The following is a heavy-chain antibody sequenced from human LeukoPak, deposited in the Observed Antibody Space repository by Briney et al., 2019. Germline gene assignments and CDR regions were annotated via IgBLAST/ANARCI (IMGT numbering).Heavy chain of an antibody. D-gene: IGHD5-12*01. CDR3: ARVVRGYRGYDSFDY. Sequence: GGSLRLSCAASGFTFSDNYMSWIRQAPGKGLEWVSYISSSGSTKYYADSVKGRFTISRDNAKNSLYLQMNRLRAEDTAVYYCARVVRGYRGYDSFDYWGQGTLVTVSS. CDR2: ISSSGSTK. J-gene: IGHJ4*02. V-gene: IGHV3-11*01. CDR1: GFTFSDNY.